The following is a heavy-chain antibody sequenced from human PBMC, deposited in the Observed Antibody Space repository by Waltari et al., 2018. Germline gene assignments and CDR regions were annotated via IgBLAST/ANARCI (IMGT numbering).Heavy chain of an antibody. V-gene: IGHV5-51*01. CDR2: NYPRDSET. Sequence: EVQLVQSGAEVKEPGESLKISCKGSGYSFSSYWIGWVRQMPGKGLEWMGINYPRDSETRYSPAFQGQVTISADKSISTAYLQWSSLKVSDTAMYYWARSGNSGYLDYWGQGTLVTVSS. D-gene: IGHD6-19*01. CDR3: ARSGNSGYLDY. J-gene: IGHJ4*02. CDR1: GYSFSSYW.